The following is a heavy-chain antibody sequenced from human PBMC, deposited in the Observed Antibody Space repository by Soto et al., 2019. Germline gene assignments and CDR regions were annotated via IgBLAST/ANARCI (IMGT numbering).Heavy chain of an antibody. J-gene: IGHJ6*02. Sequence: EVQLVESGGGLVQPGGSLRLSCAASGFTFSSYSMNWVRQAPGKGLEWVSYISSSNSTIYYADSVKGRFTISRDNAKNSLYLQMNSLRAEDTAVYYCARDMRVRWEHYGMDVWGQGTTVTVSS. V-gene: IGHV3-48*01. CDR2: ISSSNSTI. CDR3: ARDMRVRWEHYGMDV. D-gene: IGHD1-26*01. CDR1: GFTFSSYS.